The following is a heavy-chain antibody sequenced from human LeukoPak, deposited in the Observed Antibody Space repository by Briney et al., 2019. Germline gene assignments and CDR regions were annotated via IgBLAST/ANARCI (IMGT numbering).Heavy chain of an antibody. Sequence: GGSLRLSCAASGFTFSSYAMSWVRQAPGKGLEWVSAISGSGGSTYYADSVKGRFTISRDNSKNTLYLQMNSLRAEDTAVYYCAKGIGGSTRPNWFDPWGQGTLVTVSS. CDR3: AKGIGGSTRPNWFDP. V-gene: IGHV3-23*01. CDR1: GFTFSSYA. J-gene: IGHJ5*02. CDR2: ISGSGGST. D-gene: IGHD2-2*01.